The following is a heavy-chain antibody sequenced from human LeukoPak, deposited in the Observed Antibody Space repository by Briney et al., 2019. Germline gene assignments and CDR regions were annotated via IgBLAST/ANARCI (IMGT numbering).Heavy chain of an antibody. Sequence: KPAETVPLTCSVSGVSIRVYYWSWLRQPPGKGLEGIGYIYYSGPYNSHPSLKSRVSIPVHPSSNQFPLKLSSVTAAGTGLYYCGRQYCSSGPPRVFDYWRQGPVVSVS. CDR3: GRQYCSSGPPRVFDY. CDR2: IYYSGPY. V-gene: IGHV4-59*08. J-gene: IGHJ4*02. D-gene: IGHD2-2*01. CDR1: GVSIRVYY.